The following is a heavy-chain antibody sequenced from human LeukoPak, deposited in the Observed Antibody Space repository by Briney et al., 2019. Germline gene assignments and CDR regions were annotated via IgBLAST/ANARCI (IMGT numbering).Heavy chain of an antibody. V-gene: IGHV4-59*01. D-gene: IGHD3-10*01. J-gene: IGHJ6*02. CDR2: IYYSGST. CDR1: GGSISSYY. Sequence: SETLSLTCTVSGGSISSYYWSWIRQPPGKGLEWIGYIYYSGSTNYNPSLKSRVTISVDTSKNQFSLKLSSVTAADTAVCYCARELIMVRGVPSYGMDVWGQGTTVTVSS. CDR3: ARELIMVRGVPSYGMDV.